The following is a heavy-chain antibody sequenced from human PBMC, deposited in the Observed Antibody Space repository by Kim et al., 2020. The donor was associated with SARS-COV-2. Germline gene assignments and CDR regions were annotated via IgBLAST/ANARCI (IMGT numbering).Heavy chain of an antibody. CDR2: IWYDGSNK. V-gene: IGHV3-33*01. CDR1: GFTFSSYG. CDR3: AREGVVVVAATLDY. Sequence: GGSLRLSCAASGFTFSSYGMHWVRQAPGKGQEWVAVIWYDGSNKYYADSVKGRFTISRDNSKNTLYLQMNSLRAEDTAVYYCAREGVVVVAATLDYWGQG. J-gene: IGHJ4*02. D-gene: IGHD2-15*01.